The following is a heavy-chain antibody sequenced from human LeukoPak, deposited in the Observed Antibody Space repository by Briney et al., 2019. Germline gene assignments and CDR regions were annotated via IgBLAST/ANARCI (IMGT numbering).Heavy chain of an antibody. CDR1: GFTFSSYE. D-gene: IGHD5-18*01. V-gene: IGHV3-48*03. CDR2: ISGSGTTI. Sequence: PEGSLRLSCAASGFTFSSYEMNWVRQAPGKGLEWVSYISGSGTTIYYADSVKGRFTISRDNAKNSLYLQMNSLRAEDTAVYYCARARYTIQPLIDYWGQGTLVTVSS. CDR3: ARARYTIQPLIDY. J-gene: IGHJ4*02.